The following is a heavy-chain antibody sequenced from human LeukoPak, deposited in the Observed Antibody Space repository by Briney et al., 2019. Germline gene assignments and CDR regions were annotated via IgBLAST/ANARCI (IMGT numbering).Heavy chain of an antibody. V-gene: IGHV4-59*08. Sequence: PSETLSLTCTVSGGSISSYYWSWIRQPPGKGLEWIGYIYYSGSTNYNPSLKSRVAISVDTSKNQFSLKLSSVTAADTAVYYCARRSVTMTSYYYGMDVWGQGTTVTVSS. CDR1: GGSISSYY. CDR2: IYYSGST. CDR3: ARRSVTMTSYYYGMDV. J-gene: IGHJ6*02. D-gene: IGHD4-17*01.